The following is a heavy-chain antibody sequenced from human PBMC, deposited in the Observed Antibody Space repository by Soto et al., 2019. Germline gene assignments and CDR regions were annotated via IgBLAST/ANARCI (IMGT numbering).Heavy chain of an antibody. V-gene: IGHV3-48*03. CDR3: ARPYYDILTGYYYFDY. Sequence: SLRLSCAASGFTFSSYEMNWVRQAPGKGLEWVSYISSSGSTIYYADSVKGRFTISRDNAKNSLYLQMNSLRAEDTAVYYCARPYYDILTGYYYFDYWGQGTLVTVSS. J-gene: IGHJ4*02. CDR1: GFTFSSYE. D-gene: IGHD3-9*01. CDR2: ISSSGSTI.